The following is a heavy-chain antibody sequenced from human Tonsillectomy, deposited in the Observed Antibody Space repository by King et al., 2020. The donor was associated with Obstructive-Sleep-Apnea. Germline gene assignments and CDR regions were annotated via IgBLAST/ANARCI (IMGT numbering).Heavy chain of an antibody. Sequence: VQLVESGGGLVQPGGSLRLSCAASGFTFSSYAMSWVSQAPWKGLEWVSAISGSGGSTFYADSVKGRFTITRDNSKNTQYLQMNSLRAEETAVYYCAKDLYGGVRAYFDYWGQGTLVTVSS. CDR3: AKDLYGGVRAYFDY. CDR1: GFTFSSYA. CDR2: ISGSGGST. D-gene: IGHD4-23*01. J-gene: IGHJ4*02. V-gene: IGHV3-23*04.